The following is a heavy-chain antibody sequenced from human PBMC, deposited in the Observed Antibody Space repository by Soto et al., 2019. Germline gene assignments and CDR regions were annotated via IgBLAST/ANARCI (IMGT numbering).Heavy chain of an antibody. Sequence: PAETLSLTCSVSGASITSGGSYWTWIRQPPGKGLEWIGYIHYSGITNYNPSLKSRVTISVDTSKNQFSLKLGSVTAADTAVYYCAREGYSYEFDYWGQGTLVTVS. J-gene: IGHJ4*02. CDR1: GASITSGGSY. CDR2: IHYSGIT. CDR3: AREGYSYEFDY. V-gene: IGHV4-61*08. D-gene: IGHD5-18*01.